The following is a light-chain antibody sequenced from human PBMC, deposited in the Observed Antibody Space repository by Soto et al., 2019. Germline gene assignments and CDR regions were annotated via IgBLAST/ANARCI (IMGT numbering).Light chain of an antibody. CDR1: QSVGSH. Sequence: EIVMTQSPVTLSVSPGERATLSCRASQSVGSHLAWYQQRPGQAPRLLIYGASYRATGIPARFSGSGSGTDFTLTISSLQSEDFAVYYCQQYDNGPPFTFGPGT. CDR2: GAS. CDR3: QQYDNGPPFT. V-gene: IGKV3-15*01. J-gene: IGKJ3*01.